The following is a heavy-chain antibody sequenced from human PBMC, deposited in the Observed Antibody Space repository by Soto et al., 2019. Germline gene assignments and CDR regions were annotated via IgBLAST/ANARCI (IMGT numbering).Heavy chain of an antibody. CDR1: GYSFANFW. CDR2: VHAGESHT. D-gene: IGHD2-2*01. J-gene: IGHJ4*02. Sequence: HGESLKISCKGSGYSFANFWIGWVRQMPGKGLEWMGIVHAGESHTTYSPSFQGQVTISADKSIGTAYLQWRSLRASDTAIYYCARRVYQPLLSDYFDYWGQGTQVTVSS. V-gene: IGHV5-51*01. CDR3: ARRVYQPLLSDYFDY.